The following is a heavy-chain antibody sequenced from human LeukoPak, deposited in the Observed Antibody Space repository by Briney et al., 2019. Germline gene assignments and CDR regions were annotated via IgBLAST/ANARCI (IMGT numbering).Heavy chain of an antibody. J-gene: IGHJ5*02. CDR2: IRSKANSYAT. CDR3: TSPATVTTENWFDP. D-gene: IGHD4-17*01. V-gene: IGHV3-73*01. CDR1: GFTFSGSA. Sequence: GGSLRLSCAASGFTFSGSAMHWVRQASGKGLDWVGRIRSKANSYATAYAASVKGRFTISRDDSKNTAYLQMNSLKTEDTAVYYCTSPATVTTENWFDPWGQGTLVTVSS.